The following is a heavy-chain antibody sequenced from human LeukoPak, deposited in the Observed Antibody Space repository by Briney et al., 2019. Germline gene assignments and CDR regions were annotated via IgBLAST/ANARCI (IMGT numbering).Heavy chain of an antibody. D-gene: IGHD3-10*01. V-gene: IGHV4-30-2*01. Sequence: SETLSLTCAVSGGSISSGGYSWSWIRQPPGKGLEWIGYIYHSGSTYYNPSLKSRVTISVDRSKNQFSLKLSSVTAADTAVYYCARHSPLSLLLWFGELNYFDYWGQGTLVTVSS. CDR1: GGSISSGGYS. J-gene: IGHJ4*02. CDR3: ARHSPLSLLLWFGELNYFDY. CDR2: IYHSGST.